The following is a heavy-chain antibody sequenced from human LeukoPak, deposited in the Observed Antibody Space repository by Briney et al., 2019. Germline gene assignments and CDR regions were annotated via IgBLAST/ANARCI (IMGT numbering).Heavy chain of an antibody. D-gene: IGHD3-10*01. J-gene: IGHJ4*02. CDR2: ISYDGSNK. V-gene: IGHV3-30*03. CDR3: ARGGSGSYYTLFDY. CDR1: GFTFSSYG. Sequence: GRSLGLSCAASGFTFSSYGMHWVRQAPGKGLEWVAVISYDGSNKYYADSVKGRFTISRDNSKNTLYLQMNSLRAEDTAVYYCARGGSGSYYTLFDYWGQGTLATVSS.